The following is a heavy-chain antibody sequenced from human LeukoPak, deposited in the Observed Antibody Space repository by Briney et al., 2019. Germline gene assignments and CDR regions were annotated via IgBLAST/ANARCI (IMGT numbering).Heavy chain of an antibody. CDR3: ARALQYYYDSSPLQPYFDY. Sequence: SETLSLTCTVSGGSISSYYWSWIRQPPGKGLEWSGYIYYSGSTNYNPSLKSRVTISVDTSKNQFSLKLSSVTAADTAVYYCARALQYYYDSSPLQPYFDYWGQGTLVTVSS. V-gene: IGHV4-59*01. CDR2: IYYSGST. D-gene: IGHD3-22*01. CDR1: GGSISSYY. J-gene: IGHJ4*02.